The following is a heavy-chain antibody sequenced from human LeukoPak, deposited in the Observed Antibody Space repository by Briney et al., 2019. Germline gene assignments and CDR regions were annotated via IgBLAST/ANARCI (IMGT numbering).Heavy chain of an antibody. CDR3: ARDHGSSSWLAGFDY. V-gene: IGHV1-69*04. J-gene: IGHJ4*02. CDR1: GGTFSSYA. CDR2: IIPILGIA. Sequence: ASVKVSCKASGGTFSSYAISWVRQAPGQGLEWMGRIIPILGIANYAQKFQGRVTITADKSTSTAYMELSSLRSEDTAVYYCARDHGSSSWLAGFDYWGQGTLVTVSS. D-gene: IGHD6-13*01.